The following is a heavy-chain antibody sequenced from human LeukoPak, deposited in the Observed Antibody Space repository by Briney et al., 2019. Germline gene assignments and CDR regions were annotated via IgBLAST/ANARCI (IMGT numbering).Heavy chain of an antibody. J-gene: IGHJ6*03. Sequence: ASVKVSCKASGYTFTSYGISWVRQAPGQGLEWMGWISAYNGNTNYAQKLQGRLTMTTDTSTTTAYMELRSLRSDDTAMYYCARVGDYYYHLDVWGKGTTVTISS. V-gene: IGHV1-18*01. CDR2: ISAYNGNT. CDR1: GYTFTSYG. CDR3: ARVGDYYYHLDV.